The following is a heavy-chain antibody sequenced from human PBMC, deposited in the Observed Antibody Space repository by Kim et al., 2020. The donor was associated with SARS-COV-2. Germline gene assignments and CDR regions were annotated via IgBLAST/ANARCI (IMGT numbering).Heavy chain of an antibody. D-gene: IGHD3-10*01. V-gene: IGHV3-23*01. CDR3: AKDRGVAISYFQH. Sequence: ADSVKGRFTISRDNSKNTLYLQMNSLRAEDTAVYYCAKDRGVAISYFQHWGQGTLVTVSS. J-gene: IGHJ1*01.